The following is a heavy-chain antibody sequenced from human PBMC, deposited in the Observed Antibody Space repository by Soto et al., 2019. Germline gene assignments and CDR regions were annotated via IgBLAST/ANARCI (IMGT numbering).Heavy chain of an antibody. CDR3: ARVSGYGGVTFDY. Sequence: ETLSLSCGASGFSFSGSWMSWVRQAPGKGLEWVATIKQDGGETWYMDSVKGRFTVSRDNAKNSLFLQLSSLRAEDTAVYYCARVSGYGGVTFDYWGQGTPVTVSS. D-gene: IGHD5-12*01. V-gene: IGHV3-7*01. J-gene: IGHJ4*02. CDR1: GFSFSGSW. CDR2: IKQDGGET.